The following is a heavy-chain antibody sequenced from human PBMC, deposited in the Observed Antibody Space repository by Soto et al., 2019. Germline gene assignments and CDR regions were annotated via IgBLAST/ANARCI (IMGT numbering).Heavy chain of an antibody. D-gene: IGHD3-10*01. Sequence: GGSLRLSCAASGFTFSGYDMHWVRQATGKGLEWVSAIGNAGDTYYPGAVKGRFTISRENAKNSLYLQMNSLRAGDTAVYYCARDRLGYGSGSYPGGMDVWGQGTPVTVSS. V-gene: IGHV3-13*01. CDR1: GFTFSGYD. CDR2: IGNAGDT. J-gene: IGHJ6*02. CDR3: ARDRLGYGSGSYPGGMDV.